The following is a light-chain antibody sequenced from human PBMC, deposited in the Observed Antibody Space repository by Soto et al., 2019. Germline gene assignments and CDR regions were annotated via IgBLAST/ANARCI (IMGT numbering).Light chain of an antibody. CDR1: SRHSTYI. Sequence: QLVLTQSSSASASLGSSVKLTCTLSSRHSTYIIAWHQQRPGKAPRYLMRVERSGSYSKGSAIPDRFSGSSSGADRYLTISNLQSEDEADYYCETWDSSTHKVFGGGTKVTVL. CDR2: VERSGSY. CDR3: ETWDSSTHKV. V-gene: IGLV4-60*03. J-gene: IGLJ2*01.